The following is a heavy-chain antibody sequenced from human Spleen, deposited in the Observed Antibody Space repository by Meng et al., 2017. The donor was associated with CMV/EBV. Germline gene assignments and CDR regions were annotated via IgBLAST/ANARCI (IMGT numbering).Heavy chain of an antibody. CDR1: GYTFSTYW. Sequence: GESLKISCKGSGYTFSTYWIAWVRQVPGKGLEWMGIIYPGDSDTRYSPSFHGRVTISADKSISTAYLQWSSLEASDTAMYYCARLGGANTAMDYWGQGTLVTVSS. CDR2: IYPGDSDT. V-gene: IGHV5-51*01. D-gene: IGHD5-18*01. CDR3: ARLGGANTAMDY. J-gene: IGHJ4*02.